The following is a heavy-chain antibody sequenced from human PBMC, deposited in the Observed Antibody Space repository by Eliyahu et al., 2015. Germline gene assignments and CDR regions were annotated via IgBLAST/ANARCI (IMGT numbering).Heavy chain of an antibody. D-gene: IGHD1-14*01. CDR3: AREGPLPGKFDN. Sequence: QVQLQQWGAGLLKPSETLSLTCAVYGGSLSNYYWNWIRQSPGQGLEWIGDIKDSGSTKYNPSLKSRVAISVDTSKNQFSLNLTSVTAADTAIYYCAREGPLPGKFDNWGQGTLVTVSS. V-gene: IGHV4-34*02. CDR1: GGSLSNYY. J-gene: IGHJ4*02. CDR2: IKDSGST.